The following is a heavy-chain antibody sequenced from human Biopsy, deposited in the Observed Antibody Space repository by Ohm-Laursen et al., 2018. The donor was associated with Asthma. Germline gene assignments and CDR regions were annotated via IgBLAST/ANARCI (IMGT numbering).Heavy chain of an antibody. Sequence: SLRLSCAAPGFTFSSYGMHWVRQAPGKGLEWVAVISYDGSNKYCADSVKGRFTISRDNSKNTLYLQMNSLRAEDTAVYYCASQSSGPDFWSGYYYFDYWGQGTLVTVSS. CDR1: GFTFSSYG. CDR3: ASQSSGPDFWSGYYYFDY. V-gene: IGHV3-30*03. CDR2: ISYDGSNK. J-gene: IGHJ4*02. D-gene: IGHD3-3*01.